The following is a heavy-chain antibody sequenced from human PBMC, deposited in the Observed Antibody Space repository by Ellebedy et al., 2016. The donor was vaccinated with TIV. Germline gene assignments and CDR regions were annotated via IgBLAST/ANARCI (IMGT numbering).Heavy chain of an antibody. CDR2: INNDGSST. CDR3: ARDRPYGSGRSPKD. V-gene: IGHV3-74*01. J-gene: IGHJ4*02. Sequence: GESLKISCAASGFTFRNDWMHWVRQAPGKGLVWVSRINNDGSSTSYADSVKGRFTISRDNAKNTLYLQMNSLRAEDTAVYFCARDRPYGSGRSPKDWGQGTLVTVSS. D-gene: IGHD3-10*01. CDR1: GFTFRNDW.